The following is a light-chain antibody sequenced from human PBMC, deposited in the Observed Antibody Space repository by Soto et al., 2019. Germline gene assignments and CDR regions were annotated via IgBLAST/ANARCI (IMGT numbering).Light chain of an antibody. Sequence: QSALTQPRSVSGSPGQSITISCTGTSSDVGGYNYVSWYRQHPGKAPKLMIYDVSKRPSGVPDRFSGSKSGNTASLTISGLQAEDEDDDYCCSYAGSYTHYVFGTGTKLTVL. CDR1: SSDVGGYNY. CDR3: CSYAGSYTHYV. CDR2: DVS. V-gene: IGLV2-11*01. J-gene: IGLJ1*01.